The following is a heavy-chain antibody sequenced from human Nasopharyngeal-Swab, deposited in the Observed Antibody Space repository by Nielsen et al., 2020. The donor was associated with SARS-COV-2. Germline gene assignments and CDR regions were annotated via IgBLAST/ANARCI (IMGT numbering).Heavy chain of an antibody. V-gene: IGHV3-23*01. J-gene: IGHJ6*02. CDR2: ISGSGGST. CDR3: AKDRITMVRGEYYYYYGMDV. D-gene: IGHD3-10*01. CDR1: GFTFSSYA. Sequence: GVLKISCAASGFTFSSYAMSWVRQAPGKGLEWVSAISGSGGSTYYADSVKGRFTISRDNSKNTLYLQMNSLRAEDTAVYYCAKDRITMVRGEYYYYYGMDVWGQGTTVTVSS.